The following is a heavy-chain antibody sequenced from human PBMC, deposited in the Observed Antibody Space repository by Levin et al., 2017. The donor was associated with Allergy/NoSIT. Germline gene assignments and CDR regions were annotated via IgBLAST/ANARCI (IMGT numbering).Heavy chain of an antibody. J-gene: IGHJ6*03. CDR2: LSSDGTNK. D-gene: IGHD1-1*01. CDR3: ARGIWNRDYYVDH. CDR1: GFTFSSYT. V-gene: IGHV3-30*04. Sequence: PGGSLRLSCAASGFTFSSYTMHWVRRAPGKGLDWVALLSSDGTNKYYADSVQGRFTISRANSGNTLNLQMDSLRPEDSAGYVCARGIWNRDYYVDHWGRGTTVTVSS.